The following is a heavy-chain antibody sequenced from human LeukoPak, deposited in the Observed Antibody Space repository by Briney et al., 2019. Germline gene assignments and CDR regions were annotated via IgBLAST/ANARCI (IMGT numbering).Heavy chain of an antibody. CDR3: ARGPNYYGSGSYYDY. Sequence: ASVKVSCKASGGTFSSYAISWVRQAPGQGLEWMGGIIPIFGTANYAQKFQGRVTITTDESTSTAYMELSSLRSEDTAVYYCARGPNYYGSGSYYDYWGQGTLVTVSS. D-gene: IGHD3-10*01. J-gene: IGHJ4*02. CDR1: GGTFSSYA. V-gene: IGHV1-69*05. CDR2: IIPIFGTA.